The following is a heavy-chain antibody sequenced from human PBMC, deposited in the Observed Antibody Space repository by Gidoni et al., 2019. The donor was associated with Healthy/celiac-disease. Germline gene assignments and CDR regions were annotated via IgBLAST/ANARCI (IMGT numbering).Heavy chain of an antibody. V-gene: IGHV4-39*07. CDR1: GGSISSSSYY. D-gene: IGHD6-13*01. CDR3: AREGFGHVHSSSWYSTLQHYYYGMDV. J-gene: IGHJ6*02. CDR2: IYYSGST. Sequence: QLQLQESGPGLVKPSETLSLTCTVSGGSISSSSYYWGWIRQPPGKGLEWIGSIYYSGSTSYNPSLKSRVTISVDTSKNQFSLKLSSVTAADTAVYYCAREGFGHVHSSSWYSTLQHYYYGMDVWGQGTTVTVSS.